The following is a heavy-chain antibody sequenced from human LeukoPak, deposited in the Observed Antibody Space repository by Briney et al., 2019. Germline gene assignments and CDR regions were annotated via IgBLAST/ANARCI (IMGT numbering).Heavy chain of an antibody. CDR2: ISYDGKNI. D-gene: IGHD5-12*01. V-gene: IGHV3-33*06. CDR3: AKTYSRESGYDFFFQY. J-gene: IGHJ4*02. Sequence: GGSLRLSCAASGFSFSNYGFHWVRQAPGKGLEWVSAISYDGKNIHYEDSVKGRFTISRDNSRNTVYLQMNSLRVEDTAVYYCAKTYSRESGYDFFFQYWGQGTLVTVSS. CDR1: GFSFSNYG.